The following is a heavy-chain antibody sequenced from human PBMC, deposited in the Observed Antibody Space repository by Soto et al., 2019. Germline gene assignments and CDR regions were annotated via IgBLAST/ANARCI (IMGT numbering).Heavy chain of an antibody. CDR1: SGSISSSNR. D-gene: IGHD1-1*01. J-gene: IGHJ3*02. Sequence: QVQLQESGPGLVKSSGTLSLTCAVSSGSISSSNRWSWVRQPPGKGLEWIGEIYHSGSTNYNPSLKRRVTISVDKSKNQFSLKLSSVTAADTAVYYCARDKLIQTPGWDAFDIWGQGTMVTVSS. CDR3: ARDKLIQTPGWDAFDI. V-gene: IGHV4-4*02. CDR2: IYHSGST.